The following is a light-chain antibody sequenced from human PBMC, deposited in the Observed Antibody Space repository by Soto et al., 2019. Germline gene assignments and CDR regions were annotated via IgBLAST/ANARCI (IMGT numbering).Light chain of an antibody. CDR2: GAS. Sequence: ELVMTQSPATLSVSPVAIATLSCRSSQSVSSNLAWYQQKPGQAPRLLIYGASTRATGIPDRFSGSGSGTEFILTIRSVESEDFAVYYCQQYNNWPPITCGQGTRREIK. J-gene: IGKJ5*01. CDR3: QQYNNWPPIT. V-gene: IGKV3D-15*01. CDR1: QSVSSN.